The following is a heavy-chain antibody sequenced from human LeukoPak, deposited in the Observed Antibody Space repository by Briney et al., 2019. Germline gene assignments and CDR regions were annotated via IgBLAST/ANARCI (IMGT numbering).Heavy chain of an antibody. CDR2: INYSGNT. D-gene: IGHD3-10*01. CDR3: ASFSWGSGSYNQEAIWSWFDP. J-gene: IGHJ5*02. Sequence: PSETLSLTCTVSGGSISAYYWSWIPQPPGKGLEWIGYINYSGNTNYNPSLKSRVTISVDTSKNQFSLKLSSVTVADTAVYYCASFSWGSGSYNQEAIWSWFDPWGQGTLVIVSS. CDR1: GGSISAYY. V-gene: IGHV4-59*08.